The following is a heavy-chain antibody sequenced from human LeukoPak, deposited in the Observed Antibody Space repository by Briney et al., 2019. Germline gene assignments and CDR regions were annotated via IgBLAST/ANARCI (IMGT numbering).Heavy chain of an antibody. CDR2: IYTSGST. V-gene: IGHV4-4*07. CDR1: GGSISSYY. D-gene: IGHD1-26*01. CDR3: ARDQWELLNGMDV. Sequence: SETLSLTCAVSGGSISSYYWSWIRQPAGKGLEWIGHIYTSGSTNYNPSLKSRVTVSVDTSKNQFSLKLSSVTAADTAVYYCARDQWELLNGMDVWGQGTTVTVSS. J-gene: IGHJ6*02.